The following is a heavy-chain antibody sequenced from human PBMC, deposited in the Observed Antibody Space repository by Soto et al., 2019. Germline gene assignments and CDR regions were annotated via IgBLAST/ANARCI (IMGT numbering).Heavy chain of an antibody. J-gene: IGHJ5*02. D-gene: IGHD5-18*01. CDR1: GRSFSGYY. CDR3: ARDRRNGYSYGYKSLAWLDP. V-gene: IGHV4-34*01. CDR2: INHSGST. Sequence: PSETLSLTCAVYGRSFSGYYWSWIRQPPGKGLEWIGEINHSGSTNYNPSLKSRVTISVDTSKNQFSLKLSSVTAADTAVYYCARDRRNGYSYGYKSLAWLDPWGQGTLVTVSS.